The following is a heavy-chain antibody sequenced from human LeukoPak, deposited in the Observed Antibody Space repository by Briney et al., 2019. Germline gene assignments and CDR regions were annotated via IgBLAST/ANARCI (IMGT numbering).Heavy chain of an antibody. CDR3: ARTVGDWGTLLHGLNDY. CDR1: GGTFSSYA. V-gene: IGHV1-69*04. Sequence: SVKVSCKASGGTFSSYAISWVRQAPGQGLEWMGRIIPILGIANYAQKFQGRVTITADKSTSTAYMELSSLRSEDTAVYYCARTVGDWGTLLHGLNDYWGQGTLVTVSS. D-gene: IGHD3-16*01. J-gene: IGHJ4*02. CDR2: IIPILGIA.